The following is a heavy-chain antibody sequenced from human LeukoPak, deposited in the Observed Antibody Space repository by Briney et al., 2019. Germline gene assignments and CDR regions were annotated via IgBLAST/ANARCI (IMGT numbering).Heavy chain of an antibody. D-gene: IGHD2-2*02. CDR2: IRGDGV. CDR3: AKDRAGYRSSTSCYSLHFQH. J-gene: IGHJ1*01. V-gene: IGHV3-23*01. Sequence: GGSLRLSCAASGFTFAIYHMSWVRQAPGKGLEWVATIRGDGVYYADSVKGRFTISRDNSKNTLYLQMNSLRAEDTAVYYCAKDRAGYRSSTSCYSLHFQHWGQGTLVTVSS. CDR1: GFTFAIYH.